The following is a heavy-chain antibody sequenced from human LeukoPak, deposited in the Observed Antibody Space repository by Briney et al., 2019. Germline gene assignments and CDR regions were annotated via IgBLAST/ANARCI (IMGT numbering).Heavy chain of an antibody. CDR2: INHSGST. D-gene: IGHD3-22*01. CDR1: GGSFSGYY. CDR3: ANSILYDSSGYYD. V-gene: IGHV4-34*01. J-gene: IGHJ4*02. Sequence: SETLSLTCAVYGGSFSGYYWSWIRQPPGKGLEWIGEINHSGSTNYNPSLKSRVTISVDTSKNQFSLKLSSVTAADTAVYYCANSILYDSSGYYDRGQGTLVTVSS.